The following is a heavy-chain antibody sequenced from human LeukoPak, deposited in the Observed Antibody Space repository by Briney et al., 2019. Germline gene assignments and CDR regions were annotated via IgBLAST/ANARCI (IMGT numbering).Heavy chain of an antibody. CDR3: ARVGPDSSSWYFDY. CDR2: INWNGGST. CDR1: GFTFDDYG. J-gene: IGHJ4*02. D-gene: IGHD6-13*01. Sequence: PGGSLRLSCAASGFTFDDYGMSWVRQAPGKGLEWVSGINWNGGSTGYADSVKGRFTISRDNAKNSLYLQMNSLRVEDTALYYCARVGPDSSSWYFDYWGQGTLVTVSS. V-gene: IGHV3-20*04.